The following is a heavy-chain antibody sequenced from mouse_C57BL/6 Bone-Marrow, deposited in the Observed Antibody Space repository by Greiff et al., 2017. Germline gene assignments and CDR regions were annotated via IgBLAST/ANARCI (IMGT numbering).Heavy chain of an antibody. CDR3: ARLYYGTNYCYWCFDV. V-gene: IGHV1-50*01. Sequence: VQLQQPGAELVKPGASVKLSCKASGYTFTSYWMQWVKQRPGQGLEWIGEIDPSDSYTNYNQKFKGKATLTVDTSSSTAYMQLSSLTSGGSAVYECARLYYGTNYCYWCFDVWGRGTTVTVSS. CDR1: GYTFTSYW. J-gene: IGHJ1*03. D-gene: IGHD1-1*01. CDR2: IDPSDSYT.